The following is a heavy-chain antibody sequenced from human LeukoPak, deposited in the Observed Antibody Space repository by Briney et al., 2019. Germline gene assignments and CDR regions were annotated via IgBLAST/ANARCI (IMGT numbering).Heavy chain of an antibody. CDR3: ARTARVTSDIDY. J-gene: IGHJ4*02. CDR2: IYYSGST. Sequence: SETLSLTCTVSGGSISSYYWSWIRQPPGKGLEWIGYIYYSGSTNYNPSLKSRVTISVDTSKNQFSLKLSSVTAADTAVYYCARTARVTSDIDYRGQGTLVTVSS. D-gene: IGHD2-21*02. V-gene: IGHV4-59*01. CDR1: GGSISSYY.